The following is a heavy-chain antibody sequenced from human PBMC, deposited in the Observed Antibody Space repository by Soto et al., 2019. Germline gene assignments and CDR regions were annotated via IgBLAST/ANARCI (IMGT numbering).Heavy chain of an antibody. V-gene: IGHV3-23*01. CDR1: GFTFSSYD. CDR2: ISGSGGST. CDR3: AKTTTLDRAFDI. D-gene: IGHD4-17*01. Sequence: EVQLLESGGGLVQPGGSLRLSCAASGFTFSSYDMSWVRQAPGKGLECVSGISGSGGSTSYADSVKGRFTISRDNAKNTLYLQKNSLRAEDTAVYYCAKTTTLDRAFDIWGQGTMVTVSS. J-gene: IGHJ3*02.